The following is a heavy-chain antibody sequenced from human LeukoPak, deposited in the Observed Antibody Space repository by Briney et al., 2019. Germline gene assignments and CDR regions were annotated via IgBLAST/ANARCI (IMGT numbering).Heavy chain of an antibody. CDR1: GFTFSSYA. D-gene: IGHD5-18*01. CDR2: IGGSGSST. CDR3: AKFRDTAMVTFFDY. V-gene: IGHV3-23*01. Sequence: GSLRLSCAASGFTFSSYALSWVRQAPGNGLEWVSAIGGSGSSTYYADSVKGRFTISRDNSKNTLYLQMDSLRAEDTAVYYCAKFRDTAMVTFFDYWGQGTLVTVSS. J-gene: IGHJ4*02.